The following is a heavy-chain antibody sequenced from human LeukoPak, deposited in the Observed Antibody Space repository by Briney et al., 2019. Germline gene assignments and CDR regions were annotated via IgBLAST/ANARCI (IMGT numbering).Heavy chain of an antibody. CDR1: GGSISSSNW. CDR2: IYHSGST. CDR3: ARVGTLNDAFDI. V-gene: IGHV4-4*02. J-gene: IGHJ3*02. D-gene: IGHD1-14*01. Sequence: SETLSLTCAVSGGSISSSNWWSWVRQPPGKGLEWIGEIYHSGSTDYNPSLKSRVTISVDKSKNQFSLKLSSVTAADTAVYYCARVGTLNDAFDIWGQGTMVTVSS.